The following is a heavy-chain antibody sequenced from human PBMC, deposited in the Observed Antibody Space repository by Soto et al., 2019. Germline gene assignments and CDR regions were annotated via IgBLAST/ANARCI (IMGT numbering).Heavy chain of an antibody. CDR3: ACHDRGTGYSYGHGDF. CDR1: GGSISSSSYY. CDR2: IYYSGST. Sequence: QLQLQASGPGLVKPSETLSLTCTVSGGSISSSSYYWGWIRQPPGKGLEWIGSIYYSGSTYYNPSLASRLTISVDTSQNPFSLKLCSGTAADTAVYYCACHDRGTGYSYGHGDFWGKGTTVTVSS. V-gene: IGHV4-39*01. J-gene: IGHJ6*04. D-gene: IGHD5-18*01.